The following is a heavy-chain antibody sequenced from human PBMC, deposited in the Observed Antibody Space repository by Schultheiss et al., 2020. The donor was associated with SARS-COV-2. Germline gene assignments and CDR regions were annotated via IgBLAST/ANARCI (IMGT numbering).Heavy chain of an antibody. V-gene: IGHV1-8*02. Sequence: ASVKVSCKASGYTFTGYYMHWVRQAPGQGLEWVGRINPNSGNTGYAQKFQGRVTMTRNTSISTAYMELRSLRSDDTAVYYCASADGDYWGQGTLVTVSS. J-gene: IGHJ4*02. CDR3: ASADGDY. D-gene: IGHD5-24*01. CDR1: GYTFTGYY. CDR2: INPNSGNT.